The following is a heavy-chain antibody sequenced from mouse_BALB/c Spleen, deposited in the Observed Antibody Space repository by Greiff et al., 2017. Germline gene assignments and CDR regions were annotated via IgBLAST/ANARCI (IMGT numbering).Heavy chain of an antibody. CDR2: IYPGDGDT. D-gene: IGHD2-3*01. Sequence: QVQLQQSGAELVRPGSSVKISCKASGYAFSSYWMNWVKQRPGQGLEWIGQIYPGDGDTNYNGKFKGKATLTADKSSSTAYMQLSSLTSEDSAVYFCARDLSADGYYEIAYWGQGTLVTVSA. V-gene: IGHV1-80*01. CDR3: ARDLSADGYYEIAY. J-gene: IGHJ3*01. CDR1: GYAFSSYW.